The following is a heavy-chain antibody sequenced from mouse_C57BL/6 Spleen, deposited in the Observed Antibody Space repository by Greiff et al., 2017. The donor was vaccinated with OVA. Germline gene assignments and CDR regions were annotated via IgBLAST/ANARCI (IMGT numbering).Heavy chain of an antibody. CDR1: GYTFTDYE. V-gene: IGHV1-15*01. D-gene: IGHD1-1*01. CDR3: TRSTPYYYGSSYPHFDY. Sequence: VQLQQSGAELVRPGASVTLSCKASGYTFTDYEMHWVKQTPVHGLEWIGAIDPETGGTAYNQKFKGKAILTADKSSSTAYMELRSLTSEDSAVYYCTRSTPYYYGSSYPHFDYGGQGTTLTVSS. CDR2: IDPETGGT. J-gene: IGHJ2*01.